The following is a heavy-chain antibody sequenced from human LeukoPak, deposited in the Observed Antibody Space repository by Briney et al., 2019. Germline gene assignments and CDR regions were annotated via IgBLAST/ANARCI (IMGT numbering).Heavy chain of an antibody. Sequence: GGSLRLSCTASGFIFTNNYINWVRQAPGRGLEWVSLVYSGGSTYYADSVKGRFTISRDNSKNMVYLQMNSLRAEDTAMYYCARDPPAVLIDTYGWGQGTLVTVSS. D-gene: IGHD2-8*01. CDR2: VYSGGST. J-gene: IGHJ4*02. V-gene: IGHV3-66*01. CDR1: GFIFTNNY. CDR3: ARDPPAVLIDTYG.